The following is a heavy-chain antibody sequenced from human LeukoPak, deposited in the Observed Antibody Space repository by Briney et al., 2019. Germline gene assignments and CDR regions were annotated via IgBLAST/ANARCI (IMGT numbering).Heavy chain of an antibody. Sequence: GGSLRLSCAASGFTFSNYGMHWVRQAPGKGLERVAVIWYDGSNKYYADSVKGRFTVSRDNSENTLYLQMNSLRVEDTAVYYCARGPPYSSTWYVNYWGQGTLVTVSS. J-gene: IGHJ4*02. V-gene: IGHV3-33*01. D-gene: IGHD6-13*01. CDR3: ARGPPYSSTWYVNY. CDR2: IWYDGSNK. CDR1: GFTFSNYG.